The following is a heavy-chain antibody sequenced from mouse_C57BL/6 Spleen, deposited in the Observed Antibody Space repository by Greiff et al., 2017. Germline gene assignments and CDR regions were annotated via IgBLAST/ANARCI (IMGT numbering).Heavy chain of an antibody. V-gene: IGHV5-17*01. J-gene: IGHJ1*03. Sequence: EVKVEESGGGLVKPGGSLKLSCAASGFTFSDYGMHWVRQAPEKGLEWVAYISSGSSTIYYADTVKGRFTISRDNAKNTLFLQMTSLRSEDTAMYYCARYKLRLGYFDVWGTGTTVTVSS. CDR2: ISSGSSTI. CDR3: ARYKLRLGYFDV. D-gene: IGHD3-2*02. CDR1: GFTFSDYG.